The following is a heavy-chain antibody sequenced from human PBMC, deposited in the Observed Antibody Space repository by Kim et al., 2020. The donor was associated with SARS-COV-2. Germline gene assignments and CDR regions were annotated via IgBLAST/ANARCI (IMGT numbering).Heavy chain of an antibody. CDR3: AKDTLAVPENFDY. CDR2: IRGSGANT. D-gene: IGHD1-1*01. V-gene: IGHV3-23*01. Sequence: GGSLRLSCAASGFSFSNYAMNWVRQAPGKGLEWVSGIRGSGANTYYADSVKGRFTISRDNPKNTLYLQMNSLRAEDTAIYYCAKDTLAVPENFDYWGQGT. CDR1: GFSFSNYA. J-gene: IGHJ4*02.